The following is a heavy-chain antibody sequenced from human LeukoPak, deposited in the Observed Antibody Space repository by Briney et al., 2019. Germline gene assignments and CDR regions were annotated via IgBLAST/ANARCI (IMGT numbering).Heavy chain of an antibody. CDR1: GNYW. J-gene: IGHJ3*02. Sequence: TGGSLRLSCVASGNYWMHWVRQVPGKGLVWVSHINSDGSWTSYADSVKGRFTISKDNAKNTVYLQMNSLRAEDTAVYYCAKSFYDFWSGYYAFDIWGQGTMVTVSS. D-gene: IGHD3-3*01. CDR2: INSDGSWT. V-gene: IGHV3-74*01. CDR3: AKSFYDFWSGYYAFDI.